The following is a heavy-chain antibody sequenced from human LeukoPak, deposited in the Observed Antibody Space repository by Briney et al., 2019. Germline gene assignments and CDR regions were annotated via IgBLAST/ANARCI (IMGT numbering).Heavy chain of an antibody. V-gene: IGHV3-48*03. J-gene: IGHJ4*02. Sequence: GGSLRLSCAASGFTFSSYEMNWVRQAPGKGLERVSYISSSGSTIYYADSVKGRFTISRDNAKNSLYLQMNSLRAEDTAVYYCARDRVVVTAIQNRYFDYWGQGTLVTVSS. CDR3: ARDRVVVTAIQNRYFDY. D-gene: IGHD2-21*02. CDR1: GFTFSSYE. CDR2: ISSSGSTI.